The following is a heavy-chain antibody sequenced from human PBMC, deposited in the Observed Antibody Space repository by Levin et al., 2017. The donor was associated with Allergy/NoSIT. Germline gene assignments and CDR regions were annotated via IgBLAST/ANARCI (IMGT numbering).Heavy chain of an antibody. D-gene: IGHD2-15*01. Sequence: GASVKVSCKASGYTFTSYDINWVRQATGQGLEWMGWMNPNSGNTGYAQKFQGRVTMTRNTSISTAYMELSSLRSEDTAVYYCASAVGYCSGGSCYSSRWNYYYYGMDVWGQGTTVTVSS. CDR1: GYTFTSYD. CDR2: MNPNSGNT. V-gene: IGHV1-8*01. J-gene: IGHJ6*02. CDR3: ASAVGYCSGGSCYSSRWNYYYYGMDV.